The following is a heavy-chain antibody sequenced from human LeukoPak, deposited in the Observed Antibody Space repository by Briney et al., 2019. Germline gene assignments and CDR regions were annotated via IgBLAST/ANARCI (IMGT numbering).Heavy chain of an antibody. V-gene: IGHV3-23*01. Sequence: GGSLRLSCAASGFTFSSYAMSWVRQAPGEGVEGVSAISGSGGSTYYADSVKGRFTISRDNSKNTLYLQMNSLRAEDTAVYYCAKDSSGYYAFDIWGQGTMVTVSS. J-gene: IGHJ3*02. CDR1: GFTFSSYA. CDR3: AKDSSGYYAFDI. CDR2: ISGSGGST. D-gene: IGHD3-22*01.